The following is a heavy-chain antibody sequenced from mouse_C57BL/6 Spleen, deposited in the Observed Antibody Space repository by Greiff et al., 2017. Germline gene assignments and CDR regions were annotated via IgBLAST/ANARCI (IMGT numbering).Heavy chain of an antibody. D-gene: IGHD1-1*01. CDR3: ERYATVVEDYAMDY. J-gene: IGHJ4*01. Sequence: QVQLQQSGAELAKPGASVKLSCKASGYTFTSYWMHWVKQRPGQGLEWIGYINPSSGYTKYNQKFKDKATLTADKSSSTAYMQLSSLTSEDSAVYYCERYATVVEDYAMDYWGQGTSVTVSS. V-gene: IGHV1-7*01. CDR2: INPSSGYT. CDR1: GYTFTSYW.